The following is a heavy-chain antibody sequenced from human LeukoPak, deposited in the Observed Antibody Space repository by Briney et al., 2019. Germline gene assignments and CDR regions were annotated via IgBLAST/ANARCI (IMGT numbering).Heavy chain of an antibody. CDR3: AREAPNYFDY. CDR1: GYTFTGYY. Sequence: ASVKVSCKASGYTFTGYYMHWERQAPGQGLEWMGWINPNSGGTNYAQKFQGRVTMTRDTCISTAYMELSRLRSDDTAVYYCAREAPNYFDYWGQGTLVTVSS. V-gene: IGHV1-2*02. CDR2: INPNSGGT. J-gene: IGHJ4*02.